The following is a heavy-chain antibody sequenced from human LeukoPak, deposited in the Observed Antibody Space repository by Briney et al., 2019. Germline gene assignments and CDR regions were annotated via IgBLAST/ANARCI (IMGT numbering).Heavy chain of an antibody. V-gene: IGHV3-7*01. Sequence: PGGSLRLSCAASGFTFSSYWMSWVRQAPGKGLEWVANIKQDGSEKYYVDSVKGRFTISRDNANNSLYLQMSGLRTEDTAVYYCAREKSNWGYDSWGQGTLVTVSS. CDR3: AREKSNWGYDS. CDR2: IKQDGSEK. J-gene: IGHJ5*01. CDR1: GFTFSSYW. D-gene: IGHD7-27*01.